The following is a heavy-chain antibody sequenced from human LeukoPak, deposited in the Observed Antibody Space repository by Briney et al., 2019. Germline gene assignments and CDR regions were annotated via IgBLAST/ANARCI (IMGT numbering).Heavy chain of an antibody. Sequence: SETLSLTCTVSGGSISSSSYYWGWIRQPPGKGLEWIGSIYHSGSTYYNPSLKSRVTISVDTSKNQFSLKLSSVTAADTAVYYCARGPSGWVQSYFDYWGQGTLVTVSS. CDR3: ARGPSGWVQSYFDY. D-gene: IGHD6-19*01. V-gene: IGHV4-39*07. CDR1: GGSISSSSYY. J-gene: IGHJ4*02. CDR2: IYHSGST.